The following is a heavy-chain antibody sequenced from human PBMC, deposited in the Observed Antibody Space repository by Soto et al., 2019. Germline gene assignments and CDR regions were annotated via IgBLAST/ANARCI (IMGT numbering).Heavy chain of an antibody. CDR3: VRSKGGYSYGTPFDY. D-gene: IGHD5-18*01. V-gene: IGHV3-9*01. J-gene: IGHJ4*02. CDR1: GFTFDDYA. Sequence: GGSLRLSYASSGFTFDDYAMHWVRQVLGKGLEWVSSISWNSGNIGYADSVKGRFTTSRDNAKNSLYLQMNSLRPEDTALYYCVRSKGGYSYGTPFDYWGQGT. CDR2: ISWNSGNI.